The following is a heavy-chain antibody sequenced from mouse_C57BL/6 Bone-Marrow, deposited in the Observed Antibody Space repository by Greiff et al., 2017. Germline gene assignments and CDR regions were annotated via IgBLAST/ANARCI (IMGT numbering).Heavy chain of an antibody. D-gene: IGHD1-1*01. J-gene: IGHJ4*01. CDR3: ARRGVITTVVATDAMDY. CDR1: GYTFTDYY. CDR2: IFPGSGST. V-gene: IGHV1-75*01. Sequence: QVQLQQSGPELVKPGASVKISCKASGYTFTDYYINWVKQRPGQGLEWIGWIFPGSGSTYYNEKFKGKATLTVDTSSSSAYMLLSSLTSEDSAVFFCARRGVITTVVATDAMDYWGQGNSATVSS.